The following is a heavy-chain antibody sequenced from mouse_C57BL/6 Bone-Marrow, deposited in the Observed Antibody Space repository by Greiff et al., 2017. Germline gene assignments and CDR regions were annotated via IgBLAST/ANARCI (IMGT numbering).Heavy chain of an antibody. CDR3: ARDIYGNYLLDY. J-gene: IGHJ4*01. Sequence: EVKLVESGGGLVKPGGSLKLSCAASGFTFSSYAMSWVRQTPEKRLEWVATISDGGSYTYYPDNVKGRFTIYSDNAKNNLDLQMSHLKYGDTAMYSCARDIYGNYLLDYWGQGTSDTVSS. CDR1: GFTFSSYA. D-gene: IGHD2-1*01. V-gene: IGHV5-4*01. CDR2: ISDGGSYT.